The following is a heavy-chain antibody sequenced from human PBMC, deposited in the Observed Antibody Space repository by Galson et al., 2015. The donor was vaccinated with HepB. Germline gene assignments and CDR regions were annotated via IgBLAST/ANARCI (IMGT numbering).Heavy chain of an antibody. Sequence: SETLSLTCTVSGGSIGSGTYYWGWIRQPPGKGLEWIGSVYYGRGTYYNPSLKSRVTISADTSQNQFSLKLTSVTAADTAVYYCATYNSGYSVYWGQGTLVTVSS. D-gene: IGHD5-12*01. CDR3: ATYNSGYSVY. V-gene: IGHV4-39*01. CDR2: VYYGRGT. J-gene: IGHJ4*02. CDR1: GGSIGSGTYY.